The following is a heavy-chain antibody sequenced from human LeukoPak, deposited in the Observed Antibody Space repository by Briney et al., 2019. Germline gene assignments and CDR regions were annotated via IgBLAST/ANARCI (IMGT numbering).Heavy chain of an antibody. Sequence: ASVKVSCKVSGYTLTELSMHWVRQAPGKGLEWMGVFDPEDGETIYAQKFQGRVTMTEDTSTDTAYMGLRSLRSEDTAVYYCARGAHDYGDLTDYWGQGTLVTVSS. J-gene: IGHJ4*02. CDR1: GYTLTELS. CDR3: ARGAHDYGDLTDY. D-gene: IGHD4-17*01. V-gene: IGHV1-24*01. CDR2: FDPEDGET.